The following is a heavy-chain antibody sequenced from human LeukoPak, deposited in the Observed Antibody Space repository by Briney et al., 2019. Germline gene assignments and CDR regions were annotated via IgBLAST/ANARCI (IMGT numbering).Heavy chain of an antibody. J-gene: IGHJ5*01. V-gene: IGHV4-34*01. Sequence: PSETLSLTCAVYGGSFSGYYWSWIRQPPGKGLEWIGEINHSGSTNYNPSLKSRLTISVDTSKNQFSLKLRSVTAADTAVYYCARGEIVVVIKRASVFDYWGQGTLVTVSS. CDR1: GGSFSGYY. D-gene: IGHD3-22*01. CDR2: INHSGST. CDR3: ARGEIVVVIKRASVFDY.